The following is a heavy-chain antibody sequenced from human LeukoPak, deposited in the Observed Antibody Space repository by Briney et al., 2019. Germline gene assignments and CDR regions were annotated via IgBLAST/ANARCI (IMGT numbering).Heavy chain of an antibody. Sequence: GGSLRLSCVVSGFTFSNYEMYWVRQAPGKGLEWVSYISSSGSTIYYADSVKGRCTISRVNAKNSLFLQMNTLRAEDTAVYYCASSMTTVTSPAYWGQGTLVTVSS. CDR1: GFTFSNYE. V-gene: IGHV3-48*03. CDR3: ASSMTTVTSPAY. D-gene: IGHD4-17*01. CDR2: ISSSGSTI. J-gene: IGHJ4*02.